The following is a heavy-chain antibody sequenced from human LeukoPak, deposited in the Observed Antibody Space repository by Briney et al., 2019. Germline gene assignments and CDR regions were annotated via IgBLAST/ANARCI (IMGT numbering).Heavy chain of an antibody. J-gene: IGHJ4*02. CDR1: GYTFTNYD. CDR3: ARVNNDFWSGYYSFDY. Sequence: ASVTVSCKASGYTFTNYDINWVRQATGQGLEWMGWMNPNSGNTGYAQKFQGRVTMTRNTSTSTAYMELTSLRSEDTAVYYCARVNNDFWSGYYSFDYWGQGALVTVSS. CDR2: MNPNSGNT. V-gene: IGHV1-8*01. D-gene: IGHD3-3*01.